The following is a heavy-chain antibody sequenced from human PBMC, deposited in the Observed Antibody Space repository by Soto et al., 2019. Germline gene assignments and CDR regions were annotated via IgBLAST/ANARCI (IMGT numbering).Heavy chain of an antibody. CDR2: IISGSGGST. J-gene: IGHJ6*02. CDR1: GFTFSTFA. D-gene: IGHD2-2*01. CDR3: ANSCSSSSCYGPPDV. Sequence: GGSLRLSCAASGFTFSTFAMNWVRQAPGKGLEWVSTIISGSGGSTYYADSVKGRFTNSRDNSKNTLYLQMNSLRAEDTAVYYCANSCSSSSCYGPPDVWGQGTTVTVSS. V-gene: IGHV3-23*01.